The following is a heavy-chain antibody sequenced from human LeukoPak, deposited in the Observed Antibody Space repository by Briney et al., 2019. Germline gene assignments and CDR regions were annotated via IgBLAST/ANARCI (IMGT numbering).Heavy chain of an antibody. D-gene: IGHD6-13*01. CDR2: IIAYNGNT. V-gene: IGHV1-18*01. Sequence: RASVKVSCKASGYTFTSYGISWVRQAPGQGLEWMGWIIAYNGNTNYAQKLQGRVTMTTDTSTSTAYMELRGLRSDDTAVYYCARVTYSNIFDYWGQGTLVTVSS. CDR1: GYTFTSYG. J-gene: IGHJ4*02. CDR3: ARVTYSNIFDY.